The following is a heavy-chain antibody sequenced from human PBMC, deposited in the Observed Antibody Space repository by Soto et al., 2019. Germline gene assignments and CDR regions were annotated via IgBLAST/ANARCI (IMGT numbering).Heavy chain of an antibody. Sequence: TLSLTCTVSGGSISSYYWSWIRQPPGKGLEWIGYIYYSGSTNYNPSLKSRVTISVDTSKNQFSLKLSSVTAADTAVYYCARGGIQWLNWFDPWGQGTLVTVSS. J-gene: IGHJ5*02. D-gene: IGHD6-19*01. V-gene: IGHV4-59*01. CDR3: ARGGIQWLNWFDP. CDR1: GGSISSYY. CDR2: IYYSGST.